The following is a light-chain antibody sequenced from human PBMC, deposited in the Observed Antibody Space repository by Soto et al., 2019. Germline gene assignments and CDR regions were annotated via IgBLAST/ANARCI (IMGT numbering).Light chain of an antibody. CDR3: CSYGGSRAV. CDR1: SSDVRSHNL. Sequence: QSALTQPASVSRSPGQSITISCTGTSSDVRSHNLVSWYQQHPGQAPKLMIYEVTKRPLGVSTRFTASKSGNTASLTISGLPAEDEADYYCCSYGGSRAVFGGGTQLTVL. J-gene: IGLJ7*01. V-gene: IGLV2-23*02. CDR2: EVT.